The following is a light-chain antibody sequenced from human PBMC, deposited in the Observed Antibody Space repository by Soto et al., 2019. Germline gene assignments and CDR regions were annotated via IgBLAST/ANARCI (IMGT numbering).Light chain of an antibody. CDR2: GAS. Sequence: EIVMTQSPATLAVSPGERATLSCRASQSVSSNLAWYQQKPGQAPRLLIDGASNRATGIPARFSGSGSGTELTLTISSLQSEDFAVYYCQQYNNWPRTFGQGTKLEI. CDR1: QSVSSN. J-gene: IGKJ2*01. CDR3: QQYNNWPRT. V-gene: IGKV3-15*01.